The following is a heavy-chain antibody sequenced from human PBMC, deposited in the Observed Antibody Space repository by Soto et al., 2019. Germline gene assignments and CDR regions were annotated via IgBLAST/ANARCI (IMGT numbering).Heavy chain of an antibody. D-gene: IGHD5-18*01. V-gene: IGHV1-69*13. CDR1: GGTFSSYA. Sequence: SVKVSCKASGGTFSSYAISWVRQAPGQGLEWMGGIIPIFGTANYAQKFQGRVTITADESTSTAYMELSSLRSEDTAVYYCARGRVGGDTAMVTAYYYGMDVWGLGTTVTVSS. CDR3: ARGRVGGDTAMVTAYYYGMDV. CDR2: IIPIFGTA. J-gene: IGHJ6*02.